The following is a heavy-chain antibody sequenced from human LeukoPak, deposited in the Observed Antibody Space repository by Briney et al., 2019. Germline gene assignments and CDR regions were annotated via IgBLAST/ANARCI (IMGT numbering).Heavy chain of an antibody. CDR1: GFTFSSYG. V-gene: IGHV3-30*02. CDR2: IRYDGSNK. D-gene: IGHD5-24*01. Sequence: PGGSLRLSCAASGFTFSSYGMHWVRQAPGKGLEWVAFIRYDGSNKYYADSVKGRFTISRDNSKNTLYLQMNSLRAEDTAVYYCAKDRRDGYNVYYFDYWGQGTLVTVSS. CDR3: AKDRRDGYNVYYFDY. J-gene: IGHJ4*02.